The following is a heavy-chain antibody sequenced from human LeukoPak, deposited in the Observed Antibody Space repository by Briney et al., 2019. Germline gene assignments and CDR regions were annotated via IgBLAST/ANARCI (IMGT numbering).Heavy chain of an antibody. D-gene: IGHD3-10*01. J-gene: IGHJ4*02. Sequence: SVKVSCKASGGTFSSYAISWVRQAPGRGLEWMGGIIPIFGTANYAQKFQGRVTITADESTSTAYMELSSLRSEDTAVYYCARAYGSGSYYNVLIPFDYWGQGTLVTVSS. CDR2: IIPIFGTA. CDR3: ARAYGSGSYYNVLIPFDY. V-gene: IGHV1-69*13. CDR1: GGTFSSYA.